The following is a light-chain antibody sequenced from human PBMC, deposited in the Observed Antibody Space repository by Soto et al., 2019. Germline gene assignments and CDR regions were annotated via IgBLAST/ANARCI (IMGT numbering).Light chain of an antibody. CDR2: AAS. V-gene: IGKV1-39*01. CDR3: QQSFAVPPT. J-gene: IGKJ1*01. CDR1: ETVSSY. Sequence: DIQMTQSPSSLSASVGDRVTIDCRANETVSSYLNWYQQKLGKAPKLLIYAASTLQTGAPSRFSGSGSGRDFTLTISSLQPDDFATYHCQQSFAVPPTFGQGTKVEVK.